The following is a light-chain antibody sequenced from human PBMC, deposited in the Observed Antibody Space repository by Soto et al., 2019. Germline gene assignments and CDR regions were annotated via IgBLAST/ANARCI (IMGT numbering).Light chain of an antibody. CDR2: EVS. CDR1: SSDVGGYNY. V-gene: IGLV2-14*01. Sequence: QSVLTQPASVSGSPGQSITISCTGTSSDVGGYNYVSWYQQHPGKAPKVMIYEVSNRPSGVSNRFSGSKSGNTASLTISGLQAEDEADYYCGSWDSSMSAYVFGTGTKGTVL. J-gene: IGLJ1*01. CDR3: GSWDSSMSAYV.